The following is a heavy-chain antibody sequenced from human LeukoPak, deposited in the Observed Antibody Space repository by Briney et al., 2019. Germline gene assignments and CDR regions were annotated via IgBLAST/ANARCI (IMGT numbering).Heavy chain of an antibody. CDR2: INHSGST. V-gene: IGHV4-34*01. D-gene: IGHD2-2*01. CDR3: ARGGYCSSTSCQIDY. CDR1: GGSFSGHY. J-gene: IGHJ4*02. Sequence: PSETLSLTCAVYGGSFSGHYWSWIRQPPGKGLEWIGVINHSGSTNYNPSLKSRVTISVDTSKNQFSLKLSSVTAADTAVYYCARGGYCSSTSCQIDYWGQGTLVTVSS.